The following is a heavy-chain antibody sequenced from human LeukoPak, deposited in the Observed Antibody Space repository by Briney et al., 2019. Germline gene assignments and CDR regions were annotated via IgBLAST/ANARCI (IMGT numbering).Heavy chain of an antibody. CDR3: ARRGNSSGWYDYYGMDV. CDR2: INPNSGGT. V-gene: IGHV1-2*02. J-gene: IGHJ6*02. D-gene: IGHD6-19*01. Sequence: GASVKVSCTASGYTFTGYYMHWVRQAPGQGLEWMGWINPNSGGTNYAQKFQGRVTMTRDTSISAAYMELSRLRSDDTAVYYCARRGNSSGWYDYYGMDVWGQGTTVTVSS. CDR1: GYTFTGYY.